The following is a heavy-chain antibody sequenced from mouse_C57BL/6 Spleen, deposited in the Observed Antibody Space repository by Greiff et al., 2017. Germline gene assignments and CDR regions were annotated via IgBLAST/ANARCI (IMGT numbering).Heavy chain of an antibody. CDR2: ISGGGGNT. J-gene: IGHJ3*01. CDR3: AKHGGGAWFAY. CDR1: GFTFSSYT. V-gene: IGHV5-9*01. Sequence: EVKLMESGGGLVKPGGSLKLSCAASGFTFSSYTMSWVRQTPEKRLEWVATISGGGGNTYYPDSVKGRFPISRDNAKNTLYLHMSSLRSEETALYYCAKHGGGAWFAYWGQGTLVTVSA.